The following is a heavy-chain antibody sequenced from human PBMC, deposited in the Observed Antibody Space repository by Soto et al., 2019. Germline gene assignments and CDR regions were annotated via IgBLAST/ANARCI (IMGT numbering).Heavy chain of an antibody. CDR3: ARRDAIYSGYDTDWFDP. D-gene: IGHD5-12*01. Sequence: ASVKVSCKASGYTFTGYYMHWVRQAPGQGLEWMGWINPNSGGTNYAQKFQGWVTMTRDTSISTAYMELSRLRSDDTAVYYCARRDAIYSGYDTDWFDPWGQGTLVTVSS. CDR1: GYTFTGYY. CDR2: INPNSGGT. J-gene: IGHJ5*02. V-gene: IGHV1-2*04.